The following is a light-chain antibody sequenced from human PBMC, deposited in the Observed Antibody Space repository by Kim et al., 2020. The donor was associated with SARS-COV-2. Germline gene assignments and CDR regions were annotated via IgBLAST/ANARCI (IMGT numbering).Light chain of an antibody. Sequence: QSVLTQPPSASGTPGQRVTISCSGSSSNIGSNTVNWYQQLPGTAPKLLIYSNNQRPSGVPDRFSGSKSGTSASQAISGLQFEDEADYYCAAWDDSLNGVVFGGGTQLTVL. CDR3: AAWDDSLNGVV. V-gene: IGLV1-44*01. CDR2: SNN. J-gene: IGLJ2*01. CDR1: SSNIGSNT.